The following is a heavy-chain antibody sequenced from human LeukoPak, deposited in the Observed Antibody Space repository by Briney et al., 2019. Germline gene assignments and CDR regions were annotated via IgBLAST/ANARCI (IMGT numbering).Heavy chain of an antibody. J-gene: IGHJ4*02. CDR2: ISAYNGNT. V-gene: IGHV1-18*01. CDR3: ARDSTGYSSGWYDY. Sequence: ASVKVSCKASGYTFTSYGISWVRQAPGQGLEWMGWISAYNGNTNYAQKLQGRVTMTTDTSTSTAYMELRSLRSDDTAVYYCARDSTGYSSGWYDYWGQGTLVTVSS. CDR1: GYTFTSYG. D-gene: IGHD6-19*01.